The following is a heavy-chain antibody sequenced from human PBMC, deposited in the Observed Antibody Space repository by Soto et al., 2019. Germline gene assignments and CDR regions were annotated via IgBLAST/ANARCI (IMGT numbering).Heavy chain of an antibody. CDR1: GGSITTGGRY. V-gene: IGHV4-31*02. CDR2: IYYSGNT. J-gene: IGHJ3*02. CDR3: AQALVFTGGDGFDI. Sequence: QVRLQEWGPGLVKPSQTLSLKCSVSGGSITTGGRYWSWIRQLPGKGLEWIRDIYYSGNTYYNAPLKSRVTISVEAAKNQFSLKLSSVTAADTAVYYCAQALVFTGGDGFDIWGQGRLVTVSS. D-gene: IGHD1-1*01.